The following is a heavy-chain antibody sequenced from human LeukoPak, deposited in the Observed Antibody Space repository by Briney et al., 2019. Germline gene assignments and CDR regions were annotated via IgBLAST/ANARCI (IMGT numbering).Heavy chain of an antibody. D-gene: IGHD1-26*01. CDR1: GGSISSYY. CDR3: AREGEILYYGMDV. V-gene: IGHV4-59*01. J-gene: IGHJ6*02. Sequence: PSETPSLTCTVSGGSISSYYWSWIRQPPGKGLEWIGYIYYSGSTNYNPSLKSRVTLSVDTSKNQFSLRLSSVTAADTAVYYCAREGEILYYGMDVWGQGTTVTVSS. CDR2: IYYSGST.